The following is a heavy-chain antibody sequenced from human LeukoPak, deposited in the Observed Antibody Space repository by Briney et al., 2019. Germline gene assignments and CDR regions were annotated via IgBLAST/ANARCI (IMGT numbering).Heavy chain of an antibody. J-gene: IGHJ4*02. CDR1: GYTFTTYG. CDR3: ARDTIAADFIDY. CDR2: TSAHNGNT. Sequence: ASVKVSCKASGYTFTTYGITWVRQAPGQGLEWMGWTSAHNGNTEYAQKLQGRVTMTTDTSTRTAYMELRSLRSDDTAVYYCARDTIAADFIDYWGQGTLVTVSS. V-gene: IGHV1-18*01. D-gene: IGHD6-13*01.